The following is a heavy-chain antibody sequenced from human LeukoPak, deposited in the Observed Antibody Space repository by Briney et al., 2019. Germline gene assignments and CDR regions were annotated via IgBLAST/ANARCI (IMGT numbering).Heavy chain of an antibody. CDR1: GGSISSYY. D-gene: IGHD6-13*01. CDR3: ARADYSSTWSHDYYYMDV. V-gene: IGHV4-59*01. Sequence: PSETLSLTCTVSGGSISSYYWSWIRQPPGKGLEWIGYIYYSGSTSYKPSLKSRVTISVDTSKNQFSLKLRSVTAADTAVYYCARADYSSTWSHDYYYMDVWGKGTTVTVSS. J-gene: IGHJ6*03. CDR2: IYYSGST.